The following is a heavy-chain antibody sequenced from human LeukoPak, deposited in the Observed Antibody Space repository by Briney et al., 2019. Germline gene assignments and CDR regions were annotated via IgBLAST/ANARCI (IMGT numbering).Heavy chain of an antibody. D-gene: IGHD5-12*01. V-gene: IGHV1-2*02. Sequence: GASVKVSCKASGYTFTGYYMHWVRQAPGQGLEWMGWINPNSGGTNYAQKFQGRVTMARDTSISTAYMELSRLRSDDTAVYYCARGLGRGYSGYDPILEYWGQGTLVTVSS. CDR2: INPNSGGT. CDR1: GYTFTGYY. J-gene: IGHJ4*02. CDR3: ARGLGRGYSGYDPILEY.